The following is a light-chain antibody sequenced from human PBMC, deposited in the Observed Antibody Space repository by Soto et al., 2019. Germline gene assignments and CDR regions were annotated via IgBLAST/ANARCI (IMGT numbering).Light chain of an antibody. Sequence: DIPMTQSPSTLSASVGDRVTITCRASQSISSLLAWYQQKPGKAPKLLIYKASSLESGVPSRFSGSGSGTEFTLTISSLQPDEFATYYCQQYNSYWTFCQGTKVEIK. CDR2: KAS. V-gene: IGKV1-5*03. CDR3: QQYNSYWT. J-gene: IGKJ1*01. CDR1: QSISSL.